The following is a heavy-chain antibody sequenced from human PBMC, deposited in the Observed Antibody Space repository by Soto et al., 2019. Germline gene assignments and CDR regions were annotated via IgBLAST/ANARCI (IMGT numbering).Heavy chain of an antibody. CDR3: AKDLLIYMITFGVPLHSFDY. J-gene: IGHJ4*02. Sequence: GGSLRLSCAASGFTLSSYGMHWVRQAPGKGLEWVAVISYDGSNKYYADSVKGRFTISRDNSKNTLYLQMNSLRAEDTAVYYCAKDLLIYMITFGVPLHSFDYWGQGT. D-gene: IGHD3-16*01. CDR1: GFTLSSYG. CDR2: ISYDGSNK. V-gene: IGHV3-30*18.